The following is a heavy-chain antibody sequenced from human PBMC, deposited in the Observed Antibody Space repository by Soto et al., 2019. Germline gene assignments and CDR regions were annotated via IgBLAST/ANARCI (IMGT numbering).Heavy chain of an antibody. Sequence: QVQLQESGPGLVRTSGTVSLTCAVSGVSIISDNWWSWVRQPPGKALAWIGEIHHSGSTNYNPSLKSRVTMSVVPSKDLFSLTLNSVTAADTAFYYCARDQGSHPGDWGQGTLVSVSS. D-gene: IGHD6-13*01. V-gene: IGHV4-4*02. CDR3: ARDQGSHPGD. CDR1: GVSIISDNW. CDR2: IHHSGST. J-gene: IGHJ4*02.